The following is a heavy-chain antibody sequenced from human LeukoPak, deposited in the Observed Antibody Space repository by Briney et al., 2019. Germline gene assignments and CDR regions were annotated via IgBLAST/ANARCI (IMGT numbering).Heavy chain of an antibody. CDR2: ISSSSSYI. D-gene: IGHD3-22*01. CDR3: ARERYCYDSSGYYRNFDY. J-gene: IGHJ4*02. Sequence: GSLRLSCAASGFTFSHYGMNWVRQAPGKGLEWVSSISSSSSYIYYADSVKGRFTISRDNAKNSLYLQMNSLRAEDTAVYYCARERYCYDSSGYYRNFDYWGQGTLVTVSS. CDR1: GFTFSHYG. V-gene: IGHV3-21*01.